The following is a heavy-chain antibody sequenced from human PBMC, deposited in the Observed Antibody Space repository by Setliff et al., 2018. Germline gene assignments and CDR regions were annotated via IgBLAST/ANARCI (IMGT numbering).Heavy chain of an antibody. J-gene: IGHJ4*02. CDR3: ARGSEFYYGSGTIDS. V-gene: IGHV1-69*13. CDR1: GGTFSSYA. CDR2: IIPMFGTT. Sequence: SVKVSCKASGGTFSSYAINWVRQAPGQGLEWMGGIIPMFGTTNYAQKFQGRVTITADESTTTAYMELSSLRSEDTAVYYCARGSEFYYGSGTIDSWGPGTLVTVSS. D-gene: IGHD3-10*01.